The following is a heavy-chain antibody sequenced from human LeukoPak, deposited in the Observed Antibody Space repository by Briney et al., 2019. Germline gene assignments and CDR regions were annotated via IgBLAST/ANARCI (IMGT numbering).Heavy chain of an antibody. CDR1: GFTFSSYA. CDR3: AKSGIAGYCSGGSCYSGFDY. Sequence: GGSLRLSCAASGFTFSSYAMSWVRQAPGKGLEWVSAISGSGGSTYYADSVKGRFTISRDNSKNTLYLQMNSLRAEDTAVYYCAKSGIAGYCSGGSCYSGFDYWGQGTLVTVSS. CDR2: ISGSGGST. D-gene: IGHD2-15*01. V-gene: IGHV3-23*01. J-gene: IGHJ4*02.